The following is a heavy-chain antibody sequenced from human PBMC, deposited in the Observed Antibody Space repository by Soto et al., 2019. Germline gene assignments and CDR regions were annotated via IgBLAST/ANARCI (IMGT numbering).Heavy chain of an antibody. D-gene: IGHD6-6*01. CDR3: ARGTYDSSSRGKYYFDY. CDR1: GYTFTSYA. J-gene: IGHJ4*02. CDR2: INAGNGNT. V-gene: IGHV1-3*01. Sequence: ASVKVSCKASGYTFTSYAMHWVRQAPGQRLEWMGWINAGNGNTKYSQKFQGRVTITRDTSASTAYMELSSLRSEDTAVYYCARGTYDSSSRGKYYFDYWGQGTLVTVS.